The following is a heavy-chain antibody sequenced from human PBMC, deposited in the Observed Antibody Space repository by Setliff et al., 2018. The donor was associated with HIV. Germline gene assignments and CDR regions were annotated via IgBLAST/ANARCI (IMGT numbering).Heavy chain of an antibody. J-gene: IGHJ4*02. CDR2: MYYTGRT. D-gene: IGHD6-19*01. CDR1: GGSTDSGSYY. V-gene: IGHV4-39*02. Sequence: SETLSLTCTVSGGSTDSGSYYWAWIRQPPGKGLEWIGSMYYTGRTYYNPSLKSRVTISIDTSKNQFSLKLNSVTAADTAMCYCARDGGSSGWYFVLGYSDYWGPGTLVTVSS. CDR3: ARDGGSSGWYFVLGYSDY.